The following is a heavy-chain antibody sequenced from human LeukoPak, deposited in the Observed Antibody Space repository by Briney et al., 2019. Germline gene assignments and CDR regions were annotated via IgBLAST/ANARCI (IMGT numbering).Heavy chain of an antibody. D-gene: IGHD6-6*01. Sequence: GGSLRLSCAASGFPFSSFGMHWVRQAPGKGLEWVAFISSDGSNKYYADSVKGRFTISRDNSKNTLYLQMNSLGDEDTAVYYCDPHDSSSHFWGQGTLVTVSS. V-gene: IGHV3-30*19. CDR3: DPHDSSSHF. CDR1: GFPFSSFG. CDR2: ISSDGSNK. J-gene: IGHJ4*02.